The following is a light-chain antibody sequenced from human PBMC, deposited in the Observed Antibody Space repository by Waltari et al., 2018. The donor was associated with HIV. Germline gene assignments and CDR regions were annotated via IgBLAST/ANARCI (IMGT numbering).Light chain of an antibody. CDR2: YDD. Sequence: QSVLTQPPSVSEAPRQRVTISCSGSSSNIGNNAVNWYQQLPGKAPKLLIVYDDLLPSGVSDRFSGSKSGTSASLAISGLQSEDEADYYCAAWDDSLNGWVFGGGTKLTVL. CDR3: AAWDDSLNGWV. V-gene: IGLV1-36*01. J-gene: IGLJ3*02. CDR1: SSNIGNNA.